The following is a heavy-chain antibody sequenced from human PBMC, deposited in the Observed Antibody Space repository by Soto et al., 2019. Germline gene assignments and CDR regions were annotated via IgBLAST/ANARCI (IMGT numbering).Heavy chain of an antibody. J-gene: IGHJ4*02. CDR3: ASVMTGPDQIVILPAVFDY. CDR2: ISAYNGNT. V-gene: IGHV1-18*04. CDR1: GYTFSSYT. Sequence: ASVKVSCKASGYTFSSYTISWVRQAPGQGLEWMGGISAYNGNTRYLQKLQGRVTMTTDTSTSTAYMELRSLRSDDTAVYYCASVMTGPDQIVILPAVFDYWGQGTLVTVSS. D-gene: IGHD2-2*01.